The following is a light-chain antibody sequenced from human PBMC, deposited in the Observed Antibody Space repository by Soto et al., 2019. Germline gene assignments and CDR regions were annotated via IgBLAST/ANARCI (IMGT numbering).Light chain of an antibody. CDR1: QSISSW. J-gene: IGKJ1*01. CDR2: DAS. V-gene: IGKV1-5*01. Sequence: IQMTQSPSTLSASLGDRVTITCRASQSISSWLAWYQQKPGKAPKLLIYDASSLESGVPSRFSGSGSGTEFTLTISSLQPDDFATYYCQQYSSYWTFGQGTKVDI. CDR3: QQYSSYWT.